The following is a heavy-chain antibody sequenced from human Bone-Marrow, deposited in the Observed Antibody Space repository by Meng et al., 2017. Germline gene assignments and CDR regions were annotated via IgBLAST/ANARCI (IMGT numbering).Heavy chain of an antibody. CDR3: ARDPFVLEVPGDNWFDP. CDR2: ISSSGSTI. Sequence: GESLKISCAASGFTFSSYEMNWVRQAPGKGLEWVSYISSSGSTIYYADSVKGRFTISRDNAKNSLYLQMNSLRAEDTAVYYCARDPFVLEVPGDNWFDPWGQGTLVTVSS. J-gene: IGHJ5*02. CDR1: GFTFSSYE. V-gene: IGHV3-48*03. D-gene: IGHD2-8*02.